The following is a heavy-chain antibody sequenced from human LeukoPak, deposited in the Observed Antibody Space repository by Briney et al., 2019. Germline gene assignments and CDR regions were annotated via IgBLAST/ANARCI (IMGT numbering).Heavy chain of an antibody. J-gene: IGHJ6*03. V-gene: IGHV1-18*01. CDR2: ISAYNGNT. CDR1: GYTFTSYG. CDR3: ARDRGYSYVYYYYMDV. Sequence: GASVKVSCKASGYTFTSYGISWVRQAPGQGLEWMGWISAYNGNTNYAQKPQGRVTMTTDTSTSTAYMELRSLRSDDTAVYYCARDRGYSYVYYYYMDVWGKGTTVTVSS. D-gene: IGHD5-18*01.